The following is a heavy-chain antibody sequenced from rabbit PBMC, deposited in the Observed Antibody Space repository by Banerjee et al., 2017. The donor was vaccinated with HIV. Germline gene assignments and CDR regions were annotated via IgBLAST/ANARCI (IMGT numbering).Heavy chain of an antibody. CDR2: IYTGDGTT. V-gene: IGHV1S45*01. J-gene: IGHJ4*01. CDR1: GFDFSVYYM. CDR3: GRDDASSGGYVYNL. D-gene: IGHD1-1*01. Sequence: QEQLKESGGGLVQPGGSLKLSCKASGFDFSVYYMSWVRQAPGKGLEWIGCIYTGDGTTYYASWAKGRFTISKTSSTTVTLQMTSLTAADTATYFCGRDDASSGGYVYNLWGPGTLVTVS.